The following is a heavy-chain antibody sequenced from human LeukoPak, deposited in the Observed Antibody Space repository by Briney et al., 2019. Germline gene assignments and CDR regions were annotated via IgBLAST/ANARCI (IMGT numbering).Heavy chain of an antibody. CDR2: IYYSGST. D-gene: IGHD2-2*01. V-gene: IGHV4-31*03. CDR3: ARDWDYCSSTSCYPGWFDP. Sequence: SQTLSLTCTVSGGSISSGGYYWSWIRQHPGKGLEWIGYIYYSGSTYYNPSLKSRVTISVDTSKNQFSLKLSSVTAAGTAVYYCARDWDYCSSTSCYPGWFDPWGQGTLVTVSS. J-gene: IGHJ5*02. CDR1: GGSISSGGYY.